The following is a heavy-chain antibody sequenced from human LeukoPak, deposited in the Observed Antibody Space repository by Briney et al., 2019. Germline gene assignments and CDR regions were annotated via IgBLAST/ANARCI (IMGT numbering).Heavy chain of an antibody. V-gene: IGHV1-18*01. CDR1: GYTFNKYG. CDR2: ISCYNGDT. Sequence: ASVKVSCKASGYTFNKYGISWVRQAPGQGLEWMGWISCYNGDTRYAQNFQGRVTTTKDTSTSTVHMELGSLRSDDTAVYYCARDPSNTSGYYVYHDYWGQGALVTVSS. CDR3: ARDPSNTSGYYVYHDY. J-gene: IGHJ4*02. D-gene: IGHD2-2*01.